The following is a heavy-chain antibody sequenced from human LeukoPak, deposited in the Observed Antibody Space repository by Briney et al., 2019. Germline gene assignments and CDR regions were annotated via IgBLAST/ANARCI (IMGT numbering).Heavy chain of an antibody. V-gene: IGHV4-30-2*01. CDR2: IYHSGST. D-gene: IGHD6-13*01. J-gene: IGHJ4*02. CDR1: GGSISSGGYY. CDR3: ARPPNIAAAGQD. Sequence: PSETLSLTCTVSGGSISSGGYYWSWIRQPPGKGLEWIGYIYHSGSTYYNPSLKSRVTISVDRSKNQFSLKLSSVTAADTAVYYCARPPNIAAAGQDWGQGTLVTVSS.